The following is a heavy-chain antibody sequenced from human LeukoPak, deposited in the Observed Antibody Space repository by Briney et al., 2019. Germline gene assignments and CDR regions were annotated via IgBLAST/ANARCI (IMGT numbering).Heavy chain of an antibody. D-gene: IGHD6-25*01. J-gene: IGHJ6*03. CDR2: IRYDGSNK. Sequence: PGGSLRLSCAASGFIFSSYSMNWVRQAPGKGLEWVAFIRYDGSNKYYADSVKGRFTISRDNSKNTLYLQMNSLRADDTAVYYCAKGVLAAYRYNYYYMDVWGKGTTVTISS. CDR1: GFIFSSYS. V-gene: IGHV3-30*02. CDR3: AKGVLAAYRYNYYYMDV.